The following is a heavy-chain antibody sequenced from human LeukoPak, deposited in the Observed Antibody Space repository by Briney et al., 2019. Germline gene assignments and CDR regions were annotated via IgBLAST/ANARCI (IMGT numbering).Heavy chain of an antibody. V-gene: IGHV1-2*02. D-gene: IGHD3-22*01. CDR1: GYTFTGYY. CDR3: ARDRYRMIAVVSRRYYFDH. Sequence: ASVKVSCKASGYTFTGYYMHWVRQAPGQGLEWMGWINPNSGGTNYAQKFQGRVTMTRDTSISTAYMELSRLRSDDTAVYYCARDRYRMIAVVSRRYYFDHWGQGTLVTVSS. J-gene: IGHJ4*02. CDR2: INPNSGGT.